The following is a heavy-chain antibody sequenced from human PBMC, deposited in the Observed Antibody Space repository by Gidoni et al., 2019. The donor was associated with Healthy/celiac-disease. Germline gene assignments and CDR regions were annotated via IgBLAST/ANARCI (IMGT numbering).Heavy chain of an antibody. CDR1: GGSISSGLYY. CDR2: IYTSGST. J-gene: IGHJ6*02. D-gene: IGHD5-18*01. CDR3: ARVLADRFLDTATVTAYYYYYGMDV. V-gene: IGHV4-61*02. Sequence: QVQLQESGPGLVKPSQTLSLTCTVSGGSISSGLYYWSWIRQPAGKGLEWIGRIYTSGSTNYNPSLKSRVTISVDTSKNQFSLKLRSVTAADTAVYYCARVLADRFLDTATVTAYYYYYGMDVWGQGTTVTVSS.